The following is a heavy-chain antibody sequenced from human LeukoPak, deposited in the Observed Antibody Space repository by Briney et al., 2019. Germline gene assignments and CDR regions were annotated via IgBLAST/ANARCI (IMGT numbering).Heavy chain of an antibody. Sequence: GGSPRLSCAASGFTFSSYAMSWVRQAPGKGLEWVSAISGSGGSTYYGDSVKGRFTISRDNSKTTLYLQMSSLRAEDTAVYYCAGLGMDVWGQGTTVTVSS. J-gene: IGHJ6*02. CDR2: ISGSGGST. CDR3: AGLGMDV. CDR1: GFTFSSYA. V-gene: IGHV3-23*01.